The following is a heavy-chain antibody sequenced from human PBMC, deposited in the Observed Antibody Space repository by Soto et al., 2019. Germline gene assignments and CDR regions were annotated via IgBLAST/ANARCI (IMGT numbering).Heavy chain of an antibody. CDR2: ISGSGGST. J-gene: IGHJ5*02. CDR3: AREGGSLNWFDP. Sequence: GGFLRLSCAASGVTFSSYAMSWVRQAPGKGLEWVSAISGSGGSTYYADSVKGRFTISRDDAKNSLYLQMNSLRAEDTAVYYCAREGGSLNWFDPWGQGTLVTVSS. D-gene: IGHD1-26*01. V-gene: IGHV3-23*01. CDR1: GVTFSSYA.